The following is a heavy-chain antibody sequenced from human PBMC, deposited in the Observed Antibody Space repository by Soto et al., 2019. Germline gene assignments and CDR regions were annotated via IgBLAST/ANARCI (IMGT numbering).Heavy chain of an antibody. CDR3: ARDGDCSSTSCYRAYYYYYGMDV. CDR1: GYTFTSYY. D-gene: IGHD2-2*02. CDR2: INPSGGST. Sequence: QVQLVQSGAEVKKPGASVKVSCKASGYTFTSYYMHWVRQAPGQGLEWMGIINPSGGSTSYAQKFQGRVTMTRDTSTSTVYMELSSLRSEDTAVYYCARDGDCSSTSCYRAYYYYYGMDVWGQSTTVTVSS. J-gene: IGHJ6*02. V-gene: IGHV1-46*01.